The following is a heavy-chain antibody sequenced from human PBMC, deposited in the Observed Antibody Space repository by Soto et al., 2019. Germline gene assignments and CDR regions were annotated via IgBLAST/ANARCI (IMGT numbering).Heavy chain of an antibody. D-gene: IGHD2-15*01. J-gene: IGHJ4*02. CDR1: GFTFSNFG. V-gene: IGHV3-30*18. Sequence: QVQLVESGGGVVQPGRSPRLSCAASGFTFSNFGMHWVRQAPGKGLEWVAAISSDGGDKYYSHSVKDQFTISRDNSKNTLFLQMNSLRVEDTAVYYCVKGSEVARQELDHWGQGILVTVSS. CDR2: ISSDGGDK. CDR3: VKGSEVARQELDH.